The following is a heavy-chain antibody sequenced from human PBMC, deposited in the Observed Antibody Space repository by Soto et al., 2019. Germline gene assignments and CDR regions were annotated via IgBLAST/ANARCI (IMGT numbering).Heavy chain of an antibody. V-gene: IGHV2-5*02. J-gene: IGHJ6*03. CDR1: GFSLSTSGVG. CDR2: LYWDDDK. Sequence: QITLKESGPTLVKPTQTLTLTCTFSGFSLSTSGVGVGWIRQPPGKALEWLALLYWDDDKRYSPSLKSRFTITKDTSKIRVVLTMTNMDPVDTATYYCAHRFEIGYYYYYTDVSCKGTTVTVSS. D-gene: IGHD3-9*01. CDR3: AHRFEIGYYYYYTDV.